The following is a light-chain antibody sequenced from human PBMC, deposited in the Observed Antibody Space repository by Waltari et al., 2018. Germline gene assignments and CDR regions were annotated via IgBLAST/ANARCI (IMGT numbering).Light chain of an antibody. Sequence: IVLTQSPGTLSLSPGERATLSCRATQSVSSSHLAWYQQKPGQAPRLLISGASSRATGIPDRFSASGSGTDFTLTISRLEPEDCAVYYCQQYGSSPLTFGGGTKVEIK. V-gene: IGKV3-20*01. J-gene: IGKJ4*01. CDR3: QQYGSSPLT. CDR1: QSVSSSH. CDR2: GAS.